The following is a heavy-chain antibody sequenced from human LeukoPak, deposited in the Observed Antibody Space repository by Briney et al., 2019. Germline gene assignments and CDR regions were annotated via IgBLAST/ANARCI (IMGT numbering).Heavy chain of an antibody. CDR2: IYPGDSDT. Sequence: GESLKISCKGSGYSFTSYWIGWVRQMPGKGLEWMGIIYPGDSDTRSSPSFQGQVTISADKSISTAYLQWSSLKASDTAMYYCARHGTIFGAGTSDAFDIWGQGTMVTVSS. CDR3: ARHGTIFGAGTSDAFDI. J-gene: IGHJ3*02. V-gene: IGHV5-51*01. D-gene: IGHD3-3*01. CDR1: GYSFTSYW.